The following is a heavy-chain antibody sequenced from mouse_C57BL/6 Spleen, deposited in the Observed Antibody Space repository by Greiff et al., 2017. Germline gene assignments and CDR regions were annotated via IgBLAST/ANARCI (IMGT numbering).Heavy chain of an antibody. V-gene: IGHV1-52*01. Sequence: VQLQQPGAELVRPGSSVKLSCKASGYTFTSYWMHWVKQRPIQGLEWIGNIDPSDSETHYNQKFKDKATLTVDKSSSTAYMQLSSLTSEDSAVYYCARRLSNFYAMDYWGQGTSVTVSS. D-gene: IGHD2-5*01. CDR2: IDPSDSET. CDR1: GYTFTSYW. CDR3: ARRLSNFYAMDY. J-gene: IGHJ4*01.